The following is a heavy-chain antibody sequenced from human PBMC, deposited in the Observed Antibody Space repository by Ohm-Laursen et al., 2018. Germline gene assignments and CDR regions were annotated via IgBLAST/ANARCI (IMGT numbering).Heavy chain of an antibody. CDR3: ALGSRYYFDY. Sequence: GSLRLSCTASGFTFSSYSMNWVRQAPGKGLEWVSYITSSGSTIYYADSVKGRFTISRDNAKNSLYLQMNSLRPEDTAVYYCALGSRYYFDYWGQGTLVTVSS. V-gene: IGHV3-48*04. CDR2: ITSSGSTI. CDR1: GFTFSSYS. J-gene: IGHJ4*02.